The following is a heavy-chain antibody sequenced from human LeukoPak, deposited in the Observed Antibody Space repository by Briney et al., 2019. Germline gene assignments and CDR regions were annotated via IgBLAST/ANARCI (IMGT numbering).Heavy chain of an antibody. J-gene: IGHJ4*02. V-gene: IGHV3-21*01. CDR2: ISSSSRYI. Sequence: GGSLRLSCAASGFTFSSYSMNWVRQAPGKGLEWFSPISSSSRYIYYADSGKGRFTISRDNAKNSLYLQMNSLRADDTAVYYCARDWGSGSLNYWGQGNLVTVSS. CDR3: ARDWGSGSLNY. CDR1: GFTFSSYS. D-gene: IGHD3-10*01.